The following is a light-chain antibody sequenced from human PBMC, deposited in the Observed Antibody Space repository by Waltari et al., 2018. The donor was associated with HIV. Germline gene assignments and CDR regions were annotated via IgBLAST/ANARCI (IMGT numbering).Light chain of an antibody. Sequence: QSVLTQQPSASGTPGQRVTISCSGSSSNIGSNYVYWYQQLPGTAPKLLIYRKYQRPSGVPVRFSGSKSGTSASVAISGLRSEDEADYYCAAWDDSHYVFGTGTKVTVL. J-gene: IGLJ1*01. CDR3: AAWDDSHYV. CDR1: SSNIGSNY. V-gene: IGLV1-47*01. CDR2: RKY.